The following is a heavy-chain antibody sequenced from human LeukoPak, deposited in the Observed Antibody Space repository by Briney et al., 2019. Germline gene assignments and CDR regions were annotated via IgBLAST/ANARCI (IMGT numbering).Heavy chain of an antibody. D-gene: IGHD4-17*01. V-gene: IGHV1-2*02. J-gene: IGHJ5*02. CDR1: GGTFSSYA. CDR3: ARDSLHDYGDYNWFDP. CDR2: INPNSGGT. Sequence: GLVKVSCKASGGTFSSYAISWVRQAPGQGLEWMGWINPNSGGTNYAQKFQGRVTMTRDTSISTAYMEVSRLRSDDTAVYYCARDSLHDYGDYNWFDPWGQGTLVTVSS.